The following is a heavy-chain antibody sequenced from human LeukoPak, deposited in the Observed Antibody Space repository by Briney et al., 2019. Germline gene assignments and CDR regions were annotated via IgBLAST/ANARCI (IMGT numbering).Heavy chain of an antibody. CDR1: GFTFISSW. CDR3: ARDPYKGAVDY. CDR2: IKDDGSEK. V-gene: IGHV3-7*01. Sequence: PGGSLRLSCAASGFTFISSWMSWLRRAPGKGLEWVANIKDDGSEKYYVGSVGGRFTISRDNAKNSLYLQMNSLTAEDTAIYYCARDPYKGAVDYWGQGTLVTVSS. D-gene: IGHD1-1*01. J-gene: IGHJ4*02.